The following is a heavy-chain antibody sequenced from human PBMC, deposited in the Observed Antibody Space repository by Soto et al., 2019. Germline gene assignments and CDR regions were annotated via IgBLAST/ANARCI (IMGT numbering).Heavy chain of an antibody. CDR2: LSSGLSA. CDR1: DGSISTRDYY. CDR3: VGHSGRYSDYERFGSFDL. D-gene: IGHD5-12*01. V-gene: IGHV4-39*01. Sequence: QRQLRESGPGLVKPSETLSLTCSVSDGSISTRDYYWGWIRQPPGKGLEWIASLSSGLSANYSPALKSRVAVRERKWKNQIRMRRTSVTAAYKAVYYFVGHSGRYSDYERFGSFDLWGRGTLVTVSS. J-gene: IGHJ2*01.